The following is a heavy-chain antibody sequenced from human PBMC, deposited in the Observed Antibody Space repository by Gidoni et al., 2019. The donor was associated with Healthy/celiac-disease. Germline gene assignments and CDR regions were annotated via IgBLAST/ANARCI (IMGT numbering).Heavy chain of an antibody. V-gene: IGHV3-23*01. CDR2: ISGSGGST. Sequence: EVQLLESGGGLVQPGGSLRLSCAASVFTFSSYAMSWVRQAPGKGLEWVSAISGSGGSTYYADSVKGRFTISRDNSKNTLYLQMNSLRAEDTAVYYCAKQGGYGSSWHYYYYGMDVWGQGTTVTVSS. D-gene: IGHD6-6*01. CDR3: AKQGGYGSSWHYYYYGMDV. J-gene: IGHJ6*02. CDR1: VFTFSSYA.